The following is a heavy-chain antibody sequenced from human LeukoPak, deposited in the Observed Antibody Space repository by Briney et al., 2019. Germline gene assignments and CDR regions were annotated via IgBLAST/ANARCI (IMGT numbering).Heavy chain of an antibody. D-gene: IGHD2-2*01. CDR2: INHSGST. J-gene: IGHJ3*02. CDR1: GGSFSGYY. V-gene: IGHV4-34*01. Sequence: SETLSLTCAVYGGSFSGYYWSWIRQPPRKGLEWIGEINHSGSTNYNPSLKSRVTISVDTSKNQFSLKLSSVTAADTAVYYCAIQGGGYCSSTSCKSDKNAIDIWGQGTMVTVSS. CDR3: AIQGGGYCSSTSCKSDKNAIDI.